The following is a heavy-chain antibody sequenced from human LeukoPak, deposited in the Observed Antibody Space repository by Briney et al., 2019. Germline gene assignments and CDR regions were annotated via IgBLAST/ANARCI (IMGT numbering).Heavy chain of an antibody. CDR2: ISGSGGST. D-gene: IGHD5-24*01. CDR1: GFTFSSYA. Sequence: GGSLRLSCAASGFTFSSYAMSWVRLAPGKGLEWVSAISGSGGSTYYADSVKGRFTISRDNPKNTLYLQMNSLRAEDTAVYYCANGRWLQLQVDYWGQGTLVTVSS. CDR3: ANGRWLQLQVDY. J-gene: IGHJ4*02. V-gene: IGHV3-23*01.